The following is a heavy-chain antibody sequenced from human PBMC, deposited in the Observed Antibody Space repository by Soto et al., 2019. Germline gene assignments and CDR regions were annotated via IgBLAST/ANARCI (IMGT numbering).Heavy chain of an antibody. V-gene: IGHV3-33*01. D-gene: IGHD3-3*01. CDR3: ARDPLDYDFWSGYRGDAFDI. J-gene: IGHJ3*02. CDR1: GFTFSSYG. Sequence: QVQLVESGGGVVQPGRSLRLSCAASGFTFSSYGMHWVRQAPGKGLEWVAVIWYDGSNKYYADSVKGRFTISRDNSKNTLYMLMNSRRAEDTAVYYCARDPLDYDFWSGYRGDAFDIRGQGTMVTVSS. CDR2: IWYDGSNK.